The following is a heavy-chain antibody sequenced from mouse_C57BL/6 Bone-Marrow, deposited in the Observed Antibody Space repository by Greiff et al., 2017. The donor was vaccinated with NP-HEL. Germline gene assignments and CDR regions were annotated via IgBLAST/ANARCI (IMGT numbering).Heavy chain of an antibody. CDR2: INPSSGYT. V-gene: IGHV1-4*01. D-gene: IGHD1-1*01. Sequence: VHLVESGAELARPGASVKMSCKASGYTFTSYTMHWVKQRPGQGLEWIGYINPSSGYTKYNQKFKDKATLTADKSSSTAYMQLSSLTSEDSAVYYCARRDYYYGSKAMDYWGQGTSVTVSS. J-gene: IGHJ4*01. CDR3: ARRDYYYGSKAMDY. CDR1: GYTFTSYT.